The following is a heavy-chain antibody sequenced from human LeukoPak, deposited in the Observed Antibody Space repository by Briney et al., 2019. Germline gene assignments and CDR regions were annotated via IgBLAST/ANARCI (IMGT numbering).Heavy chain of an antibody. Sequence: SETLSLTCTVSGGSISSYYWSWIRQPPGKGLEWIGYIYNSGSTNYNPSLKSRATISADTSKNQFSLKLSSVTAADTAVYYCVRDRELNYWGQGTLVTVSS. CDR2: IYNSGST. CDR1: GGSISSYY. J-gene: IGHJ4*02. CDR3: VRDRELNY. D-gene: IGHD1-7*01. V-gene: IGHV4-59*01.